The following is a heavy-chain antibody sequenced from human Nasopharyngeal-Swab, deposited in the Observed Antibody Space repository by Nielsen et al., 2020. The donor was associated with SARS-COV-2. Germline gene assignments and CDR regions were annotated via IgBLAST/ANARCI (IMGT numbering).Heavy chain of an antibody. D-gene: IGHD3-3*01. CDR2: IFGDGGDK. Sequence: WIRQPPGKGLEWVALIFGDGGDKYYADSVKGRFTISRDNSKNTLYLQMNSLRADDTAVYYCAREGQIGVVISCGAFDMWGQGTRVTVSS. CDR3: AREGQIGVVISCGAFDM. J-gene: IGHJ3*02. V-gene: IGHV3-30-3*01.